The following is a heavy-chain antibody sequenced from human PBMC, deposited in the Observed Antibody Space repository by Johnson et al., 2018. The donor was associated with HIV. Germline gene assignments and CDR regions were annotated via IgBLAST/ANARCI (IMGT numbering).Heavy chain of an antibody. CDR3: ARYSSGWQGLDAFDI. J-gene: IGHJ3*02. CDR1: GFTFRSYW. CDR2: IKQNGSEK. D-gene: IGHD6-19*01. V-gene: IGHV3-7*02. Sequence: VQLVESGGGLVQPGGSLRLSCAASGFTFRSYWMSWVRQAPGKGLEWVANIKQNGSEKYYVESVKGRFTISRDNAKNSLFLQMNSLRAEDTAVYYCARYSSGWQGLDAFDIWVQGTMVTVSS.